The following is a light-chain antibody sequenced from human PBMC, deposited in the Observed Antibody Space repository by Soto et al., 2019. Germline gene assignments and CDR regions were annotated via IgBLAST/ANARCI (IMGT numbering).Light chain of an antibody. CDR1: QSVSSTS. J-gene: IGKJ4*01. V-gene: IGKV3-20*01. CDR2: GAS. CDR3: HQYGVSLLT. Sequence: MVLAQARATLSLSPGERATLSCRASQSVSSTSLAWYQQKPGLAPRLLIYGASSRATGIPDRFSGSGSGTDFTLTISRLEPEDFAVYYCHQYGVSLLTFGGGTKVDIK.